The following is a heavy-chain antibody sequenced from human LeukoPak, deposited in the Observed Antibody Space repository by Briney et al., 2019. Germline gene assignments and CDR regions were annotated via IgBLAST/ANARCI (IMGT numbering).Heavy chain of an antibody. V-gene: IGHV1-69*13. CDR1: GYTFTSYA. Sequence: SVKVSCKASGYTFTSYAISWVRQAPGQGLEWMGGIIPIFGTANYAQKFQGRVTITADESTSTAYMELSSLRSEDTAVYYCATPKSGGYDLPTDYWGQGTLVTVSS. J-gene: IGHJ4*02. D-gene: IGHD5-12*01. CDR2: IIPIFGTA. CDR3: ATPKSGGYDLPTDY.